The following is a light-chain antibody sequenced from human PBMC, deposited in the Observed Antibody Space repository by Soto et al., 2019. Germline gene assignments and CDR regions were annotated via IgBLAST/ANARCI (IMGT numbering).Light chain of an antibody. CDR2: GAF. J-gene: IGKJ4*01. CDR1: QSVSYN. CDR3: QQYKKWPPLT. Sequence: EIVLTQSPATLSVSPGETATLSCRASQSVSYNLAWYQQKPGQGPRLLIYGAFTRATGIPARFSGSGSGTEFTLTISSLQSEDVAVYYCQQYKKWPPLTFGGGTTVEIK. V-gene: IGKV3-15*01.